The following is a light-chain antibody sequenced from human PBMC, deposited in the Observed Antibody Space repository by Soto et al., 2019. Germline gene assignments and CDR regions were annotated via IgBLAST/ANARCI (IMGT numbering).Light chain of an antibody. CDR1: QSVSSN. CDR2: GAS. V-gene: IGKV3-15*01. Sequence: EIVMTQSPATLSVSPGARATLSCRASQSVSSNLAWYQQKPGQAPRLLIYGASTRATGIPARFSGSGSGTDFTLTISSLQSEDFAVYYCQQYNNWLSTFGGGTKVEIK. CDR3: QQYNNWLST. J-gene: IGKJ4*01.